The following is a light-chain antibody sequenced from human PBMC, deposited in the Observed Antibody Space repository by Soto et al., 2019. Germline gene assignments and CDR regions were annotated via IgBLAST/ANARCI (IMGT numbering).Light chain of an antibody. CDR3: QQRSDWPST. CDR2: DAS. Sequence: EIVVTQSPGTLSLPPGERATLSCRASQSVGSNSLAWYQQRPGQAPRFLIYDASNRATGIPARFSGSGSGTDFTLTISSLEPDDFAVYYCQQRSDWPSTFGGGTKVQIK. V-gene: IGKV3-11*01. J-gene: IGKJ4*01. CDR1: QSVGSN.